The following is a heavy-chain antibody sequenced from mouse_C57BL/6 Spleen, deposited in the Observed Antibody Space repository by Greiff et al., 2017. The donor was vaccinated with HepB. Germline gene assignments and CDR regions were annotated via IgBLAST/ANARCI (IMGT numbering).Heavy chain of an antibody. CDR1: GYTFTSYW. J-gene: IGHJ1*03. Sequence: QVQLQQPGAELVKPGASVKLSCKASGYTFTSYWMHWVKQRPGQGLEWIGMIHPNSGSTNYNEKFKSKATLTVDKSSSTAYMQLSSLTSEDSAVYYCARITTVVAWYFDVWGTGTTVTVSS. CDR2: IHPNSGST. D-gene: IGHD1-1*01. V-gene: IGHV1-64*01. CDR3: ARITTVVAWYFDV.